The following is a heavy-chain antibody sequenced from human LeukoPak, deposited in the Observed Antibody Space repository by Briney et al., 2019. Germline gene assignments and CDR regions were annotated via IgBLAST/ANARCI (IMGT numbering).Heavy chain of an antibody. CDR3: TRGTQAGTSGWIDY. CDR1: GFTFSSYD. V-gene: IGHV3-13*01. CDR2: IGTAGDT. D-gene: IGHD6-19*01. J-gene: IGHJ4*02. Sequence: GGSLRLSCAASGFTFSSYDIHWVRQTTGEGLEWVSAIGTAGDTYYSGSVKGRFTISRENVKNSSYLQMNSLRAGDTAVYYCTRGTQAGTSGWIDYWGQGTLVTVSS.